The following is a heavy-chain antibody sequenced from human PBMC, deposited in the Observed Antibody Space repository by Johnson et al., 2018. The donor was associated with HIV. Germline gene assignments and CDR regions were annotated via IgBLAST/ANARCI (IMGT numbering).Heavy chain of an antibody. V-gene: IGHV3-30*09. D-gene: IGHD6-6*01. CDR2: ISYDGSNK. CDR3: ARAERSSSGVDAFDI. Sequence: QMMLVESGGGVVQPGRSLRLSCAASGFTFSSYAMHWVRQAPGTGLAWVAVISYDGSNKSYAASVKGRFAISRDNSKNTLYLQMNSLRADDTAVYDCARAERSSSGVDAFDIWGQGTMVTVSS. J-gene: IGHJ3*02. CDR1: GFTFSSYA.